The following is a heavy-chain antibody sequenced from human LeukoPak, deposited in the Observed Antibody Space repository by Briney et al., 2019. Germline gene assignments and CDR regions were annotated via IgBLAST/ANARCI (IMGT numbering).Heavy chain of an antibody. J-gene: IGHJ3*02. Sequence: GASVKVSCKASGYTFTGYYMHWVRQAPGQGLEWMGWINPNSGGTNYAQKFQGRVTMTRDTSISTAYMELSRLRSDDTPVYYCARSHESSGYYDAFDIWGQGTMVTVSS. D-gene: IGHD3-22*01. CDR2: INPNSGGT. V-gene: IGHV1-2*02. CDR3: ARSHESSGYYDAFDI. CDR1: GYTFTGYY.